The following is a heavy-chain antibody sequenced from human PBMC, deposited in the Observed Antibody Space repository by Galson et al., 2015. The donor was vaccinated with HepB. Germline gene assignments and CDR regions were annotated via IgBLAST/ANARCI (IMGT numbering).Heavy chain of an antibody. Sequence: SVKVSCKASGGTFSSYAISWVRQAPGQGLEWMGRIIPILGIANYAQKFQGRVTITADKSTSTAYMELSSLRSEDTAVYYCARQSCGGDCYSTHYYYYGMDVWGQGTTVTVSS. CDR1: GGTFSSYA. D-gene: IGHD2-21*02. CDR3: ARQSCGGDCYSTHYYYYGMDV. CDR2: IIPILGIA. J-gene: IGHJ6*02. V-gene: IGHV1-69*04.